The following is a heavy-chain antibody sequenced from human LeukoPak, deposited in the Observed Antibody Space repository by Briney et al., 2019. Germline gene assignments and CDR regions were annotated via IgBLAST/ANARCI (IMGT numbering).Heavy chain of an antibody. V-gene: IGHV3-23*01. CDR3: AKIGGSYFDY. D-gene: IGHD1-26*01. CDR2: SSGSGGST. J-gene: IGHJ4*02. CDR1: GFTFSSYA. Sequence: GGSLRLSCAAFGFTFSSYAMSWVRQAPGKGLEWVSASSGSGGSTYYADSVKGRFTISRDNSKNTLYLRMNSLRAEDTAVYYCAKIGGSYFDYWGQGTLVTVSS.